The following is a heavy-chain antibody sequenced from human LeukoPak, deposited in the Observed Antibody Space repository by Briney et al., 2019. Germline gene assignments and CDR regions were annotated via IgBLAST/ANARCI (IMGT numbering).Heavy chain of an antibody. CDR3: ARVGYDSSGYYPWFDY. CDR1: GGTFSSYA. CDR2: IIPIFGTA. J-gene: IGHJ4*02. D-gene: IGHD3-22*01. V-gene: IGHV1-69*05. Sequence: ASVKVSCKASGGTFSSYAISWERQAPGQGLEWMGGIIPIFGTANYAQKFQGRVTITTDESTSTAYMELSSLRSEDTAVYYCARVGYDSSGYYPWFDYWGQGTLVTVSS.